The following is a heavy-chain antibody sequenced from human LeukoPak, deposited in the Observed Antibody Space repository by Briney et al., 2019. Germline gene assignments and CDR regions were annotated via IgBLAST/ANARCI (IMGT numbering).Heavy chain of an antibody. CDR3: ARGGGTTYYDYVWGSYRPILYFDY. Sequence: SETLSLTCAVYGGSFSGYYWSWIRQPPGKGLGWIGEINHSGSTNYNPSLKSRVTISVDTSKNQFSLKLSSVTAADTAVYYCARGGGTTYYDYVWGSYRPILYFDYWGQGTLVTVSS. CDR2: INHSGST. CDR1: GGSFSGYY. D-gene: IGHD3-16*02. V-gene: IGHV4-34*01. J-gene: IGHJ4*02.